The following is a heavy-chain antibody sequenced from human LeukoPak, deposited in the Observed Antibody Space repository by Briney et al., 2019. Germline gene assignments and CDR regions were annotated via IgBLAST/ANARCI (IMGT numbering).Heavy chain of an antibody. D-gene: IGHD3-3*01. Sequence: ASVKVSCKVSGYTLTELSMHWLRQAPGKGLEWMGGFDPEDGETIYAQKFQGRVTMTEDTSTDTAYMELSSLRSEDTAVYYCARDGSRVDFWSGYSTPRNWFDPWGQGTLVTVSS. CDR1: GYTLTELS. CDR3: ARDGSRVDFWSGYSTPRNWFDP. V-gene: IGHV1-24*01. J-gene: IGHJ5*02. CDR2: FDPEDGET.